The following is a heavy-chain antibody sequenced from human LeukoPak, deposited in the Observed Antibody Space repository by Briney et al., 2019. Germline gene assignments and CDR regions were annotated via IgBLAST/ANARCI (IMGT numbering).Heavy chain of an antibody. D-gene: IGHD5-18*01. CDR2: IIPIFGTA. J-gene: IGHJ4*02. CDR3: ASRSGYSYGYWYFDY. CDR1: GGTFISYA. V-gene: IGHV1-69*01. Sequence: SVKVSCKASGGTFISYAISWVRQAPGQGLEWMGGIIPIFGTANYAQKFQGRVTITADESTSTAYMELSSLRSEDTAVYYCASRSGYSYGYWYFDYWGQGTLVTVSS.